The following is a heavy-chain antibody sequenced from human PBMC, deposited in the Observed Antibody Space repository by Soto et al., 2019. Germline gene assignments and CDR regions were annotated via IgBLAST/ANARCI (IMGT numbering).Heavy chain of an antibody. D-gene: IGHD2-2*01. CDR2: INSSGTIK. CDR3: ARMSSSISPGC. CDR1: GFTFSTYA. V-gene: IGHV3-48*01. J-gene: IGHJ4*02. Sequence: GGSLRLSCSASGFTFSTYAMHWVRQAPGKGLEWVSYINSSGTIKYYAGSVKGRFTISRDNAKNSLYLQMNSLRAEDTAVYYCARMSSSISPGCWGQGTLVTVSS.